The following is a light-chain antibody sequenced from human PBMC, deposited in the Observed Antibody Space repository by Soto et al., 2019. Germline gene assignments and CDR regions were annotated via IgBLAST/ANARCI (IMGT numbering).Light chain of an antibody. CDR3: QQSYSTPLT. Sequence: DIQMTQSPSSLSASIGDRVTLTCRASQSISNYLNWYQQKPGQAPTLVIYTASSLQSGVPSRFSGSGSGTDFTLTISSLQPEDFATYYCQQSYSTPLTFGGGTKVDI. V-gene: IGKV1-39*01. CDR2: TAS. CDR1: QSISNY. J-gene: IGKJ4*01.